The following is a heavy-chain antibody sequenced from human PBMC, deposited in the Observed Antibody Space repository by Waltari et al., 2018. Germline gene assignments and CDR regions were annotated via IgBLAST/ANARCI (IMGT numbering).Heavy chain of an antibody. CDR3: AKEEGDGSGYRLSH. V-gene: IGHV3-48*03. J-gene: IGHJ4*02. CDR2: FSSTGGTT. CDR1: GFTFKNYE. D-gene: IGHD3-22*01. Sequence: EVQLVESGGRLVQPGGSLRLSCGASGFTFKNYEMNWVRQAPGKGLEWVSYFSSTGGTTYYADSVKGRFTISRDNAKGVLYLQLNSLRVEDTAVYYCAKEEGDGSGYRLSHWGQGALVTVSS.